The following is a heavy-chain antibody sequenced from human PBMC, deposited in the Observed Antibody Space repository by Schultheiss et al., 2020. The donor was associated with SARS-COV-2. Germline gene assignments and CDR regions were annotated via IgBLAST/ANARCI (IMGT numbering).Heavy chain of an antibody. J-gene: IGHJ6*03. CDR2: ISGHNGDT. CDR1: GYTFTSYG. CDR3: AREVEDIVVVVAAAHYYYYMDV. Sequence: ASVKVSCKASGYTFTSYGISWVRQAPGQGLEWVGWISGHNGDTSYGLEFQGRVTMTTDTSTSTAYMELRSLRSDDTAVYYCAREVEDIVVVVAAAHYYYYMDVWGKGTTVTVSS. V-gene: IGHV1-18*01. D-gene: IGHD2-15*01.